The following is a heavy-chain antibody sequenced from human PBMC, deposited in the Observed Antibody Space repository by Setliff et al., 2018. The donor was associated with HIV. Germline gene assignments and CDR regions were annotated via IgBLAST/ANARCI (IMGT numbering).Heavy chain of an antibody. CDR1: GGTMRI. J-gene: IGHJ5*02. Sequence: ASVKVSCKTSGGTMRIISWVRQAPGQGLEWMGRIIPVGGTTNYAQKFQGRVTITADKSTDTAYMELRSLRSDDTAVYYCATGLASAESNSNHWGQGTLVTVSS. CDR3: ATGLASAESNSNH. CDR2: IIPVGGTT. D-gene: IGHD3-3*02. V-gene: IGHV1-69*08.